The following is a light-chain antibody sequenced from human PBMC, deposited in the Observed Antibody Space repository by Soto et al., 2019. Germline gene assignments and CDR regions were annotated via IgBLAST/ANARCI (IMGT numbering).Light chain of an antibody. CDR1: QSIGSW. V-gene: IGKV1-5*03. J-gene: IGKJ1*01. CDR3: QQYNTYWT. Sequence: DIQMTQSPSILSASVGDRVTITCRASQSIGSWLAWYQQKPGEAPNLLIYKASTLQSGVPSRFSGSGSGTEFTLTITGLQPDDFAPYYCQQYNTYWTFGQGTRVEIK. CDR2: KAS.